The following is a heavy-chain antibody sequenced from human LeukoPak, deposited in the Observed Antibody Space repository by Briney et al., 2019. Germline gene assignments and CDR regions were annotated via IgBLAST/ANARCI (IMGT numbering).Heavy chain of an antibody. Sequence: SETLSLTCTVSGGSISSGGYYWSWIRQHPGKGLEWIGYIYYSGSTYYNPSLKSRVTISVDTSKNQFSLKLSSVAAADTAVYYCARDTAMAPQAYYYYYGMDVWGQGTTVTVSS. J-gene: IGHJ6*02. CDR2: IYYSGST. CDR3: ARDTAMAPQAYYYYYGMDV. D-gene: IGHD5-18*01. CDR1: GGSISSGGYY. V-gene: IGHV4-31*03.